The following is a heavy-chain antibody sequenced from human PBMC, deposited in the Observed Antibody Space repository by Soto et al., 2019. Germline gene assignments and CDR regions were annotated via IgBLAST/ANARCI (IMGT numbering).Heavy chain of an antibody. V-gene: IGHV4-31*03. Sequence: SETLSLTCTVSGGPIGSGGYYWSWIRQHPGKGLEWIGYIYYSGSTYYNPSLKSRVTISVDTSKNQFSLKLSSVTAADTAVYYCARDRRTRWLQSQRYYYYGMDVWDQGTTVTVSS. D-gene: IGHD5-12*01. CDR2: IYYSGST. CDR3: ARDRRTRWLQSQRYYYYGMDV. J-gene: IGHJ6*02. CDR1: GGPIGSGGYY.